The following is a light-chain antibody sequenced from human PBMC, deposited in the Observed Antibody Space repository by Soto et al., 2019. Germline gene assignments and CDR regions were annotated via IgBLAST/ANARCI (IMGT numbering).Light chain of an antibody. V-gene: IGKV1-12*01. Sequence: DIQVTQCPSSVSASVGDRVTITCRTSKDVSSWLAWYQQKPGKAPELLIYSASTLQTGVPSRFSGSGSGTDFTLTISSLQPEDFVTYYCQPANSFPLTFGGGTKVEIK. CDR1: KDVSSW. CDR3: QPANSFPLT. CDR2: SAS. J-gene: IGKJ4*01.